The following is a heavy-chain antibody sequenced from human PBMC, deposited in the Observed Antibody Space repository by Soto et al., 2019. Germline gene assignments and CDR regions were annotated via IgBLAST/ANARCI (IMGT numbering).Heavy chain of an antibody. Sequence: GGSLRLSCAASGFTFSSYAMSWVRQAPGKGLEWVSAISGSGGSTYYADSVKGRFTISRDNSKNTLYLQMNSLRAEDTAVYYCAKHIVVVPAAMFGASFDYYYYYMDVWGKGTTVTVSS. D-gene: IGHD2-2*01. CDR3: AKHIVVVPAAMFGASFDYYYYYMDV. CDR2: ISGSGGST. V-gene: IGHV3-23*01. CDR1: GFTFSSYA. J-gene: IGHJ6*03.